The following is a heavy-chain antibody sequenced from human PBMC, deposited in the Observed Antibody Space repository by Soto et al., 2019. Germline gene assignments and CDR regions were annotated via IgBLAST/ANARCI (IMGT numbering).Heavy chain of an antibody. CDR2: ISGSGGST. CDR3: AKSPLEYYYYMDV. D-gene: IGHD1-1*01. V-gene: IGHV3-23*01. CDR1: GFTFSSYA. J-gene: IGHJ6*03. Sequence: EVQLLESGGGLVQPGGSLRLSCAASGFTFSSYAMSWVRQAPGKGLEWVSAISGSGGSTYYADSVKGRFTISRDNSKNTRYLQMNSLRAEDTAVYYCAKSPLEYYYYMDVWGKGTTVTVSS.